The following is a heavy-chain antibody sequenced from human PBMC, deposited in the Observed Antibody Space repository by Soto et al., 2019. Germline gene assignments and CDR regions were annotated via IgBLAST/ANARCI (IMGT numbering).Heavy chain of an antibody. D-gene: IGHD1-26*01. Sequence: EVQLVESGGGLVQPGGSLRLSCAASGFTFNSYWMHWVRQAPGKGLVWVSRIKTDGSVTSYADSVKGRFTISRDNAKNTLYLQMNSLRAEDTAVYYCARVGVGAYYFDYWGQGTLVTVSS. CDR2: IKTDGSVT. CDR3: ARVGVGAYYFDY. CDR1: GFTFNSYW. J-gene: IGHJ4*02. V-gene: IGHV3-74*01.